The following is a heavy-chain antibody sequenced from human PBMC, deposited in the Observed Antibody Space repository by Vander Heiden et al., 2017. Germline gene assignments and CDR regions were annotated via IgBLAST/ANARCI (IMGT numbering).Heavy chain of an antibody. Sequence: QVQLVQSGAEVKKPGASVKVSCKASGYTFTSYGISWVRQAPGQGLEWMGWISAYNGNTNYAQKLQGRVTMTTDTSTSTAYMELRSLGSDDTAVYYCARVGVRAAAYYYYGMDVWGQGTTVTVSS. J-gene: IGHJ6*02. CDR3: ARVGVRAAAYYYYGMDV. CDR1: GYTFTSYG. D-gene: IGHD2-2*01. V-gene: IGHV1-18*01. CDR2: ISAYNGNT.